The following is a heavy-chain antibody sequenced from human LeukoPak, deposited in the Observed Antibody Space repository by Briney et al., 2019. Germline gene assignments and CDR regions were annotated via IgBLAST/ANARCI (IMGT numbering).Heavy chain of an antibody. Sequence: PGGSLRLSCAASGFTFTCCWMSWVRQTPGKGLEWLASIKQDGREKFYADSVKGRFTISRDNAQNSLYLQVNSLRAEDTAVYYCARVPGITRYFDSWGQGILVTVSS. CDR2: IKQDGREK. J-gene: IGHJ4*02. V-gene: IGHV3-7*01. CDR1: GFTFTCCW. CDR3: ARVPGITRYFDS. D-gene: IGHD1-20*01.